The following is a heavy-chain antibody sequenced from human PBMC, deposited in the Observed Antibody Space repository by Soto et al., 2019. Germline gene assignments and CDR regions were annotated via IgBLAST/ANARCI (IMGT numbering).Heavy chain of an antibody. J-gene: IGHJ5*02. CDR2: IYYSGSA. Sequence: QVQLQESGPGLVKPSQTLSLTCTVSGGSISSGDYYWSWIRQPPGKDLEWIGYIYYSGSAYYNPSLKSRITMPVDTSKNHFSLNLNSVTAADTAVYYCARVLYYGSGTSDLWGQGTLVTVSS. D-gene: IGHD3-10*01. V-gene: IGHV4-30-4*01. CDR3: ARVLYYGSGTSDL. CDR1: GGSISSGDYY.